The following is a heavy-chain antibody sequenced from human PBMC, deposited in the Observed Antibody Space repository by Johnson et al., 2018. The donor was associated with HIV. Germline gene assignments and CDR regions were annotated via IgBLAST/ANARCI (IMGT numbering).Heavy chain of an antibody. V-gene: IGHV3-30*03. CDR2: ISYDGSNK. CDR3: ASFGELGPDAFDI. CDR1: GFTFSSYG. D-gene: IGHD3-10*01. Sequence: VQLVESGGGVVQPGRSLRLSCAASGFTFSSYGMHWVRQAPGKGLEWVAVISYDGSNKYYADSVKGRFTISRDNSKNTLYLQMNSLRAEDTAVYYCASFGELGPDAFDIWGQGTMVTVSS. J-gene: IGHJ3*02.